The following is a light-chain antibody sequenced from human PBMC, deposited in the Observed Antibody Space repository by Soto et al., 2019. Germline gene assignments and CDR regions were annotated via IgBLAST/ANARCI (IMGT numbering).Light chain of an antibody. CDR2: DVS. J-gene: IGLJ2*01. V-gene: IGLV2-14*01. Sequence: QSVLTQPASVSGSPGQSIAISCTGTSSDVGGYNYVSWYQQHPGKAPKLMIYDVSNRPSGVSNRFSGSKSGNTASLTISGLQAEDEADYYCSSYTSSSPLVFCGGTKLTVL. CDR1: SSDVGGYNY. CDR3: SSYTSSSPLV.